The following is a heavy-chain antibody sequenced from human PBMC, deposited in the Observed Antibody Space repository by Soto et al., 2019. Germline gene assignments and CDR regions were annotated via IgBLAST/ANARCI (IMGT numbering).Heavy chain of an antibody. D-gene: IGHD6-19*01. J-gene: IGHJ4*02. CDR2: ISYSGST. CDR3: AREDGHSSAVIDS. CDR1: GASISRSSSYY. V-gene: IGHV4-30-4*01. Sequence: QVHLQESGPRLVKPSQTLSLTCTVSGASISRSSSYYWSWIRQTPEKGLEWIGYISYSGSTYYNPSLKSRVAISVDTANNQFSLNLRSVTAADTAVYFCAREDGHSSAVIDSWGQGTLVTVSS.